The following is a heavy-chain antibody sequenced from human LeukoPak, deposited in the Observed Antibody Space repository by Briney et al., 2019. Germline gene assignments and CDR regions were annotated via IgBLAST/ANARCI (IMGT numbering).Heavy chain of an antibody. J-gene: IGHJ4*03. CDR2: INHSGST. CDR1: GGSFSGYY. CDR3: ASLRVPGYFDY. Sequence: SETLSLTCAVYGGSFSGYYWSWIRQPPGKGLEWIGEINHSGSTNYNPSLKSRVTISIDTSKKQFSLRLNAVTAADTAVFYCASLRVPGYFDYWGQGTLVTVSS. D-gene: IGHD3-16*01. V-gene: IGHV4-34*01.